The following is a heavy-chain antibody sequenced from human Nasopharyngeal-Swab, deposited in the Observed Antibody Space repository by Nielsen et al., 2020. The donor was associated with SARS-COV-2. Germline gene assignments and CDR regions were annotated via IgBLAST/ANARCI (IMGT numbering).Heavy chain of an antibody. V-gene: IGHV3-33*01. J-gene: IGHJ4*02. CDR2: IWYDGSKK. CDR1: GFTYKYG. Sequence: GGTLRGCCGASGFTYKYGMKWVRQAPGKGLEWVSVIWYDGSKKFCAESVKGRFSISSDESKNTVYLQMSSLRVEDTAVYYRVNAGSIEYWGQGTLVTVSS. CDR3: VNAGSIEY. D-gene: IGHD3-10*01.